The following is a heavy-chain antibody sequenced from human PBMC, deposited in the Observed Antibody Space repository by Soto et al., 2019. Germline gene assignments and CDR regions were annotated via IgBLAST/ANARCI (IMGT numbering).Heavy chain of an antibody. CDR1: GLTVSHNY. CDR3: ARDPGGSFDY. V-gene: IGHV3-23*01. Sequence: GGSLRLSCVASGLTVSHNYMAWVRQAPEMGLEWVSTALGGGGSTHYADSVKGRFTISRDSSTNTVYLQMNSLSPEDTAVYYCARDPGGSFDYWGQGSLVTVSS. CDR2: ALGGGGST. D-gene: IGHD1-26*01. J-gene: IGHJ4*02.